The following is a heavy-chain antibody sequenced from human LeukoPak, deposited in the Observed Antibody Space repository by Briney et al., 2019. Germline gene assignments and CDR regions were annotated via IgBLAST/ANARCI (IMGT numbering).Heavy chain of an antibody. CDR3: ARLVPYYYGSGGFDP. D-gene: IGHD3-10*01. J-gene: IGHJ5*02. Sequence: SETLSLTCAVYGGSFSGYYWSWIRQPPGKGLEWIGEINHSGSTNYNPSLKSRVTISVDTSKNQFSLELSSVTAADTAVYYCARLVPYYYGSGGFDPWGQGTLVTVSS. CDR2: INHSGST. CDR1: GGSFSGYY. V-gene: IGHV4-34*01.